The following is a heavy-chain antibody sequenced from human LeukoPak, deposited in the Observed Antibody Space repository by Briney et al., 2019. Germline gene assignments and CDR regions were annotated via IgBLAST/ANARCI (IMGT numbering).Heavy chain of an antibody. Sequence: GGSLRLSCAASGFTVSTNYMTWLRQAPGKGLEWVSVVYGGGATYYADSVKGRFTISRDNSKNTLYLQMNSLRAEDTAVYYCARNYDSGSYFTDWGQGALVTVSS. D-gene: IGHD3-10*01. CDR1: GFTVSTNY. V-gene: IGHV3-53*01. J-gene: IGHJ4*02. CDR3: ARNYDSGSYFTD. CDR2: VYGGGAT.